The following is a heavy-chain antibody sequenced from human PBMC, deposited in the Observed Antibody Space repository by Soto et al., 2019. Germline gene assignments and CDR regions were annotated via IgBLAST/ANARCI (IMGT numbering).Heavy chain of an antibody. Sequence: EVQLVESGGGLVQPGGSLKLSCAASGFTFSGSAMHWVRQASGKGLEWVGRIRSKANSYATAYAASVKGRFTISRDDSKNTAYLQMNSLKTEDTAGYYCTRLGRTGSSSPDYWGQGTLVTVSS. CDR1: GFTFSGSA. J-gene: IGHJ4*02. D-gene: IGHD6-6*01. V-gene: IGHV3-73*01. CDR2: IRSKANSYAT. CDR3: TRLGRTGSSSPDY.